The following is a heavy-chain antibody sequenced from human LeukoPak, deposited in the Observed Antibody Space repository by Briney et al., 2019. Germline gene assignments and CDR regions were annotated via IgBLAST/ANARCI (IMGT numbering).Heavy chain of an antibody. D-gene: IGHD1-26*01. CDR2: IHHDGSEK. CDR3: AGGHATDV. Sequence: GESLRLSCAVSEFTFSKFWMTWVRQAPGKGLEWVANIHHDGSEKYYADSVQGRFTISRDNAKNSVYLQLNSLRVEDTAVYHCAGGHATDVWGQGTTVTVSS. J-gene: IGHJ6*02. V-gene: IGHV3-7*02. CDR1: EFTFSKFW.